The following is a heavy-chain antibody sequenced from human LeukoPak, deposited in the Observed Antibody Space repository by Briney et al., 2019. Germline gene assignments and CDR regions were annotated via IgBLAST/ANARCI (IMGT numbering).Heavy chain of an antibody. Sequence: ASVKVSCKASGGTFSSYGISWVRQAPGQGLEWMGGIIPIFGTAYYAQNFHDRVTITADKSTSTAYMELSSLRSEDTAVYYCASSNRAVAVPTYIDYWGQGTLVTVSS. V-gene: IGHV1-69*06. J-gene: IGHJ4*02. CDR2: IIPIFGTA. CDR1: GGTFSSYG. CDR3: ASSNRAVAVPTYIDY. D-gene: IGHD6-19*01.